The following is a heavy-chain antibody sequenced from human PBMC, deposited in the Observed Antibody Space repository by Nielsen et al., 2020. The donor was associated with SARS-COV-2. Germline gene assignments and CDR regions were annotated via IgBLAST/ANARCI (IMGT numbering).Heavy chain of an antibody. J-gene: IGHJ6*03. CDR2: INSDGSST. V-gene: IGHV3-74*01. CDR3: ARVIVGATTEYYYMDV. Sequence: GESLKISCAASGFTFSSYWMHWVRQAPGKGLVWVSRINSDGSSTSYADSVKGRFTISRDNAKNTLYLQMNSLRAEDTAVYYCARVIVGATTEYYYMDVWGKGTTVTV. D-gene: IGHD1-26*01. CDR1: GFTFSSYW.